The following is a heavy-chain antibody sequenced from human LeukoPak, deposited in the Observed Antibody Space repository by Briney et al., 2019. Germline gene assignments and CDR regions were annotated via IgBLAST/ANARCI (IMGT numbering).Heavy chain of an antibody. J-gene: IGHJ4*02. D-gene: IGHD1-26*01. V-gene: IGHV3-53*01. CDR2: IYSGGST. CDR1: GFTVSSNY. Sequence: PGGSLRLSCAASGFTVSSNYMSWVRQAPGKGLEWVSVIYSGGSTYYADSVKGRFTISRDNSKNTLYLQMNSLRAEDTAVYYCARDRGYSGSYTFVYWGQGTLVTVSS. CDR3: ARDRGYSGSYTFVY.